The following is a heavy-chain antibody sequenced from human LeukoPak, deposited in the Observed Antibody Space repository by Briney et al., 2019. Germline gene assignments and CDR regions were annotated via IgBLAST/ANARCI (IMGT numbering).Heavy chain of an antibody. CDR1: GGSFSGYY. CDR3: ARGVKIFGVVIHKGNWFDP. V-gene: IGHV4-34*01. D-gene: IGHD3-3*01. Sequence: SETLSLTCAVYGGSFSGYYWSWIRQPPGKGLEWIGEINHSGSTDYNPSLKGRVTISVDTSKNQFSLKLSSVTAADTAVYYCARGVKIFGVVIHKGNWFDPWGQGTLVTVSS. CDR2: INHSGST. J-gene: IGHJ5*02.